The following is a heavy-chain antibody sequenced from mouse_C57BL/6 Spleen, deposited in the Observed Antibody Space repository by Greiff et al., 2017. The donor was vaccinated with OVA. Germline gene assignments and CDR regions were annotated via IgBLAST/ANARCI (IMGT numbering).Heavy chain of an antibody. J-gene: IGHJ1*03. Sequence: QVQLQQSGAELVKPGASVKLSCKASGYTFTSYWMHWVKQRPGQGLEWIGMIHPNSGSTNYNEKFKSKATLTVDKSSSTAYMQLSSLTSEDSAVYYCARIPIYYYGSSPRYWYFDVWGTGTTVTVSS. CDR2: IHPNSGST. D-gene: IGHD1-1*01. CDR1: GYTFTSYW. CDR3: ARIPIYYYGSSPRYWYFDV. V-gene: IGHV1-64*01.